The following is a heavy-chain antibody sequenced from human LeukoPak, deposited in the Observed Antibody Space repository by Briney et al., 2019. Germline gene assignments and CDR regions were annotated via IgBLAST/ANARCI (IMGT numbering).Heavy chain of an antibody. V-gene: IGHV1-2*02. Sequence: ASVKASCKASGYTFSDYDIHWVRQAPGQGLGWMGWIDPSIGGTNYAQKFQGRVTMTRETAISTAYTELGRLTSYATAVYYCARDSVYPWGQGTLVTVSS. CDR2: IDPSIGGT. CDR1: GYTFSDYD. CDR3: ARDSVYP. D-gene: IGHD1-14*01. J-gene: IGHJ5*02.